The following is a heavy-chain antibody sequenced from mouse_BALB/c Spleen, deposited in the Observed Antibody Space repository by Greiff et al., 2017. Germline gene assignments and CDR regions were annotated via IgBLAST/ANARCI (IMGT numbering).Heavy chain of an antibody. J-gene: IGHJ3*01. D-gene: IGHD2-10*02. CDR1: GFTFSSFG. V-gene: IGHV5-17*02. CDR3: AREEYGNYWFAY. Sequence: EVKLMESGGGLVQPGGSRKLSCAASGFTFSSFGMHWVRQAPEKGLEWVAYISSGSSTIYYADTVKGRFTISRDNPKNTLFLQMTSLRSEDTAMYYCAREEYGNYWFAYWGQGTLVTVSA. CDR2: ISSGSSTI.